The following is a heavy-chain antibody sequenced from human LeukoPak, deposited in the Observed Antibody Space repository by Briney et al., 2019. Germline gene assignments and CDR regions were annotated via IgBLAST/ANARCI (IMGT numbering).Heavy chain of an antibody. J-gene: IGHJ4*02. Sequence: GGSLRLSCAASGFTFSSYAMSWVRQAPGKGLEWVSAISGSGGSTYYADSVRGRFTISRDNSKNTLYLQMNSLRAEDTAVYYCAKQEAPPGSAYWGQGTLVTVSS. CDR3: AKQEAPPGSAY. D-gene: IGHD3-10*01. V-gene: IGHV3-23*01. CDR1: GFTFSSYA. CDR2: ISGSGGST.